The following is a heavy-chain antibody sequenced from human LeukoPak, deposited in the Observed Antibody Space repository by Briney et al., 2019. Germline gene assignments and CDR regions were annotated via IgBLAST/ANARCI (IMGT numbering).Heavy chain of an antibody. CDR3: AREDYYFDY. V-gene: IGHV3-7*01. J-gene: IGHJ4*02. CDR1: GFTFSSYR. CDR2: IKQDGSEK. Sequence: GGSLRLSCAASGFTFSSYRMSWVRQAPGKGLEWVANIKQDGSEKYYVDSVKGRFTISRDNAKNSLYLQMNSLRAEDTAVYYCAREDYYFDYWGQGTLVTVSS.